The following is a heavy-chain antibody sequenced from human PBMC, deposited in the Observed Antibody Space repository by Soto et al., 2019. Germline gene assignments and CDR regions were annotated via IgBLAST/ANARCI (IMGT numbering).Heavy chain of an antibody. V-gene: IGHV1-2*04. CDR2: INPNSGGT. J-gene: IGHJ4*02. D-gene: IGHD2-21*02. CDR1: GYTFTGYY. CDR3: ARLRRPRAYCGGDCYSDFDD. Sequence: ASVKVSCKASGYTFTGYYMHWVRQAPGQGLEWMGWINPNSGGTNYAQKFQGWVTMTRDTSISTAYMELSRLRSDDTAVYYCARLRRPRAYCGGDCYSDFDDWGQGTLVT.